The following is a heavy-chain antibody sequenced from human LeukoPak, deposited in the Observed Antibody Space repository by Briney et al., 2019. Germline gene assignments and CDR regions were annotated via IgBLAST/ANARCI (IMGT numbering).Heavy chain of an antibody. CDR2: TQHDGDDK. CDR3: ARVGTNTIFGCFDY. D-gene: IGHD3-3*01. CDR1: GFILRSYA. J-gene: IGHJ4*02. V-gene: IGHV3-30*02. Sequence: GGSLRLSCEASGFILRSYAMHWVRQAPGKGLEWVAFTQHDGDDKYYVDSVKGRFTISRDNSKNTLYLQMSSLRAEDTAVYYCARVGTNTIFGCFDYWGQGTLVTVSS.